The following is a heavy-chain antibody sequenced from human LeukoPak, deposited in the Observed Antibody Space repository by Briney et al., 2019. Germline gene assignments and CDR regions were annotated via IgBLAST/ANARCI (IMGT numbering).Heavy chain of an antibody. J-gene: IGHJ3*02. CDR1: GGSISSGSYY. D-gene: IGHD2-2*01. V-gene: IGHV4-61*02. CDR3: ARERDAVEDIVVVPAANDAFDI. Sequence: TLSLTCTVSGGSISSGSYYWSWIRQPAGKGLEWIGRIYTSGSTNYNPSLKSRVTISVDTSKNQFSLKLSSVTAADTAVYYCARERDAVEDIVVVPAANDAFDIWGQGTMVTVSS. CDR2: IYTSGST.